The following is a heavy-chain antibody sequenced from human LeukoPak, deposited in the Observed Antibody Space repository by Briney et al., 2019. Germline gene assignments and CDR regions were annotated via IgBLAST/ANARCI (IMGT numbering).Heavy chain of an antibody. CDR1: GFTFSSYW. CDR2: IKQDGSDK. Sequence: GGSLRLSCAASGFTFSSYWMSWVRQAPGKGLEWVANIKQDGSDKYYVDSVKGRFTISRDNAKNSLYLQMNSLRAEDTAVYYCARDSSRGTFDYWGQGTLVTVSS. CDR3: ARDSSRGTFDY. D-gene: IGHD3-16*01. J-gene: IGHJ4*02. V-gene: IGHV3-7*01.